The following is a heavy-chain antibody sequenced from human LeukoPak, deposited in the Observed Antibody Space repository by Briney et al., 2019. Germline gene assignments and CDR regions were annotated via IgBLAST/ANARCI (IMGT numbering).Heavy chain of an antibody. Sequence: SVKVSSKASGGTFSSYAISWVRQAPGQGLEWMGRIIPILGIANYAQKFQGRVTITADKSTSTAYMELSSLRSEDTAVYYCATRGPIDYWGQGTLVTVSS. J-gene: IGHJ4*02. V-gene: IGHV1-69*04. CDR3: ATRGPIDY. CDR1: GGTFSSYA. CDR2: IIPILGIA. D-gene: IGHD3-3*01.